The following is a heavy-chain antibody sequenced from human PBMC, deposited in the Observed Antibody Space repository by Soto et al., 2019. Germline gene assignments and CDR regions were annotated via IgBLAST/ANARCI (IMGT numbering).Heavy chain of an antibody. D-gene: IGHD1-1*01. CDR1: GYTFTDYF. Sequence: QVQLVQSGAEVRKPGASVKVACTASGYTFTDYFIHWVRQAPGQGLEWLGWINPATGGTAFAQNFQGRVSMARDTPVNTVNMELTSLRSGDTALYYCARCTQYSASLEFDYWGQGTLVAVSS. CDR3: ARCTQYSASLEFDY. J-gene: IGHJ4*02. V-gene: IGHV1-2*02. CDR2: INPATGGT.